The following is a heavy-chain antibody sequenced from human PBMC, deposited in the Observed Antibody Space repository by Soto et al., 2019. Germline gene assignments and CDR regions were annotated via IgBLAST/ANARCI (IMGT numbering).Heavy chain of an antibody. J-gene: IGHJ4*02. D-gene: IGHD6-13*01. CDR1: GGSISGYF. CDR2: YFPSGST. V-gene: IGHV4-4*07. CDR3: ARDLWPGIAEVGTFDY. Sequence: PSETLSLTCTVSGGSISGYFWSWVRQPAGKGLEWIGRYFPSGSTNYNPSLSSRVTMSVDTSKSLFSLRLSSVTAADTAVYYCARDLWPGIAEVGTFDYWGQGIQVTVS.